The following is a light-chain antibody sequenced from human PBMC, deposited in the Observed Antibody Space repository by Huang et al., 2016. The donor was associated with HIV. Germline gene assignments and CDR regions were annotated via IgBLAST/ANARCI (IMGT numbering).Light chain of an antibody. CDR2: SAS. CDR3: QQYNDYSWT. V-gene: IGKV1-5*03. CDR1: QSISSW. Sequence: DIQMTQSPSTLSASVGDRGTITCRASQSISSWLAWYQQTPGKPPRLLIYSASSLESGVPSRFSGSGSGTEFTLTISSLQPDDFATYYCQQYNDYSWTFGQGTKVEIK. J-gene: IGKJ1*01.